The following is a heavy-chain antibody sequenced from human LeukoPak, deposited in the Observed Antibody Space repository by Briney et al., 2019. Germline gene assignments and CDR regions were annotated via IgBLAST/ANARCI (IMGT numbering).Heavy chain of an antibody. CDR3: ARDPRYFDWQQAQDAFDI. CDR1: GFTFSDYG. J-gene: IGHJ3*02. Sequence: GGSLRLSCAASGFTFSDYGMHWVRQPPGKGLEWVATISSDGSNKNYADSVRGRFTISRDNSKNTLYLQVNSLRAEDTAVYYCARDPRYFDWQQAQDAFDIWGQGTMVTVSS. D-gene: IGHD3-9*01. CDR2: ISSDGSNK. V-gene: IGHV3-30*03.